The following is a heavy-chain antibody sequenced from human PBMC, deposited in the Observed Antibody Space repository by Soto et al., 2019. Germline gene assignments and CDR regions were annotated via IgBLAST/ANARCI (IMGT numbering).Heavy chain of an antibody. CDR1: GGTFSNYA. CDR3: ARGPLVGDALDY. J-gene: IGHJ4*02. D-gene: IGHD1-26*01. Sequence: SVKVSCKASGGTFSNYAISWVRQAPGQGLEWMGGIIPIFGTANYAQKFQGRVTITADESTSTAYMELSSLRSEDTAVYYCARGPLVGDALDYWGQGTLVTVSS. CDR2: IIPIFGTA. V-gene: IGHV1-69*13.